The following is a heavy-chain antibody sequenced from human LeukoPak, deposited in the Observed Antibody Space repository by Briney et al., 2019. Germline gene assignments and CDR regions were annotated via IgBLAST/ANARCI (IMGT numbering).Heavy chain of an antibody. V-gene: IGHV4-59*08. CDR1: GGSISSYY. Sequence: SETLSLTCTVSGGSISSYYWSWIRQPPGKGLEWIGFVSYSGSTKYNPSLKSRVTISVDTSKNQFSLKLSSVTAADTAVYYCARRLSTAYRFDYWGQGTLVTVSS. CDR3: ARRLSTAYRFDY. J-gene: IGHJ4*02. D-gene: IGHD2-2*01. CDR2: VSYSGST.